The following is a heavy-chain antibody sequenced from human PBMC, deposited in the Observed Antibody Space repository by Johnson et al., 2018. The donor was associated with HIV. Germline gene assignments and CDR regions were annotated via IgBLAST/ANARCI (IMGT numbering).Heavy chain of an antibody. CDR2: IYSGGST. Sequence: VQLVESGGGLVQPGGSLRLSCAASGFTVSSNYMSLVRQAPGKGLEWVSVIYSGGSTYYADSVKGRFTISRDNSKNTLYLQMNSLRAEDTAVYYCAASVYYYDSSGGSCYDAFDIWGQGTMVTVSS. CDR3: AASVYYYDSSGGSCYDAFDI. CDR1: GFTVSSNY. V-gene: IGHV3-66*01. D-gene: IGHD3-22*01. J-gene: IGHJ3*02.